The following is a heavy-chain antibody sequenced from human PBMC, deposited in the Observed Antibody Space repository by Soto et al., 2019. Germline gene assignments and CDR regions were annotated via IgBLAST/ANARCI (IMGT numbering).Heavy chain of an antibody. CDR2: IIPFLDKT. D-gene: IGHD5-12*01. V-gene: IGHV1-69*02. CDR3: ASTYYSAYDLGGGST. J-gene: IGHJ4*02. Sequence: QVQLVQSGAEVKKPGSSVKVSCKASGGTFSGYTITWVRQAPGQGLEWMGRIIPFLDKTNHAQTFQGRVTITADKSTNTAYVELCSLSSEDTAVYYCASTYYSAYDLGGGSTWGQGTLVTVSA. CDR1: GGTFSGYT.